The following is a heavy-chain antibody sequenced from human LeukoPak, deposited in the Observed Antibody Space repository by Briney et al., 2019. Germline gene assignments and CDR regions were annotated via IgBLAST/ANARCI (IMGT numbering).Heavy chain of an antibody. CDR2: ISSSSSYI. V-gene: IGHV3-21*01. J-gene: IGHJ4*02. CDR1: GFTFSSYS. Sequence: GGSLRLSCAASGFTFSSYSMNWVRQAPGKGLEWVSSISSSSSYIYYADSVKGRFTISRDNAKNSLYLQMNSLRAEDTAVYYCAKADPTIFGVVSSPFDYWGQGTLVTVSS. D-gene: IGHD3-3*01. CDR3: AKADPTIFGVVSSPFDY.